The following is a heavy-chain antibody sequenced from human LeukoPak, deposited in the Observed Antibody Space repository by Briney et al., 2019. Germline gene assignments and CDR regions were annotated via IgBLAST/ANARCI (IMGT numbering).Heavy chain of an antibody. V-gene: IGHV1-2*02. CDR3: ARDGLLLALCFDS. J-gene: IGHJ4*02. D-gene: IGHD2-15*01. CDR2: INPKSGDT. CDR1: GYTFTGYY. Sequence: GASVKVSCKASGYTFTGYYMHWVRQAPGQGLEWMGWINPKSGDTRFSQKFQGRVTMTRDTSINTVYMELNRLTSDDTAIYYCARDGLLLALCFDSWGQGTPVIVSS.